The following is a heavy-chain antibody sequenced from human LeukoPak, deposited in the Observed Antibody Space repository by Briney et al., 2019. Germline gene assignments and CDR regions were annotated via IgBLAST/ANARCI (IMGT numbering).Heavy chain of an antibody. CDR3: AKSARGGYCTNGVCYSYY. D-gene: IGHD2-8*01. CDR1: GFTFSSYA. Sequence: GGSLRLSCAASGFTFSSYAMSWVRQAPGRGLEWVSAISGSGGSTYYADSVKGRFTISRDNSKNTLYLQMNSLRAEDTAVYYCAKSARGGYCTNGVCYSYYWGQGTLVTVYS. J-gene: IGHJ4*02. V-gene: IGHV3-23*01. CDR2: ISGSGGST.